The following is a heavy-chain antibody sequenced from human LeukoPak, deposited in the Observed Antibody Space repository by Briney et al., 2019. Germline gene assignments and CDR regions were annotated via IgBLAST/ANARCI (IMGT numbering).Heavy chain of an antibody. D-gene: IGHD4-17*01. Sequence: PGGSLRLSCAASGFTFSSYAMYWVRQAPGKGLQWVATILYDGSNKYYVDSVKGRFTISRDNSKNTLYLQMNSLRAEDTAVYYCARATVTKKNWFDPWGQGTLVTVSS. CDR3: ARATVTKKNWFDP. CDR1: GFTFSSYA. J-gene: IGHJ5*02. CDR2: ILYDGSNK. V-gene: IGHV3-30*04.